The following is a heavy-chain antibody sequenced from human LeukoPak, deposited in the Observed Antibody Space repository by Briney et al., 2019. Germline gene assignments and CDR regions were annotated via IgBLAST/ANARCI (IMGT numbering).Heavy chain of an antibody. D-gene: IGHD5-18*01. V-gene: IGHV1-69*01. J-gene: IGHJ4*02. CDR2: IIPIFGTA. CDR3: ARANVDTAMAYYFDY. Sequence: SSVKVSCKASGGTFSSYAISWVRQAPGQGLEWMGGIIPIFGTANYAQKFQGRVTITADESTSTAYMELSSLRSEDTAVYYCARANVDTAMAYYFDYWGQGTLVTVSS. CDR1: GGTFSSYA.